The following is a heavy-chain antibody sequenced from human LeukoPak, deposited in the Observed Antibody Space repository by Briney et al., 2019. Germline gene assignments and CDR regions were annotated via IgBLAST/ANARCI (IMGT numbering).Heavy chain of an antibody. CDR1: GGSVSSGGCY. CDR2: IYHTGSA. D-gene: IGHD2-2*01. J-gene: IGHJ4*02. Sequence: SQTLSLTCTVSGGSVSSGGCYWSWVRQHPGKGLEWIANIYHTGSAHYNPSLKSRVTISVDTSKNQFSLKLSSVTAADTAVYYCARYCTSTTCILRGFDYWGQGTLVTVSS. CDR3: ARYCTSTTCILRGFDY. V-gene: IGHV4-31*03.